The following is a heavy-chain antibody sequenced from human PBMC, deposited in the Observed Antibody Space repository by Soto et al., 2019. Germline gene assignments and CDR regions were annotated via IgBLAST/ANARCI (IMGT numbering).Heavy chain of an antibody. CDR2: IYYSGST. D-gene: IGHD3-10*01. Sequence: QVQLQESGPGLMKPSQTLSLTCTVSGGSISSGGYYWSWIRQHPGKGLEWIGYIYYSGSTYYNPSLKSRVTISVDTSKNQFSLKLSFVTAADTAVYYCARAELLWFGELLYNWYFDLWGRGTLVTVSS. CDR1: GGSISSGGYY. V-gene: IGHV4-31*03. CDR3: ARAELLWFGELLYNWYFDL. J-gene: IGHJ2*01.